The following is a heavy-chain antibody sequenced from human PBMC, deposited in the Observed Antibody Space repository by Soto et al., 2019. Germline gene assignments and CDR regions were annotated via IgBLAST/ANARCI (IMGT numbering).Heavy chain of an antibody. CDR2: INTSGGSP. V-gene: IGHV1-46*01. D-gene: IGHD6-25*01. Sequence: ASVKVSCKAFGYIFTIYYIHWVRQAPGQGLEWMGVINTSGGSPTYAQKFQDRVTMTRDTSTSTVYMELSSLRSEDTAVYYCARGGRHSDYYYYYGMDVWGQGTTVTVSS. CDR3: ARGGRHSDYYYYYGMDV. J-gene: IGHJ6*02. CDR1: GYIFTIYY.